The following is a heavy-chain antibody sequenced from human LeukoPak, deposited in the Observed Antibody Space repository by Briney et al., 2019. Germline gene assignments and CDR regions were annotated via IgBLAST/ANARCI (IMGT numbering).Heavy chain of an antibody. Sequence: ASVKVSCKASGYIFTDYFLHWVRQAPGQGLEWMGWISPNDGGTNYAQKFQGRVTMTRDTSINTAYMELSRLRSDDTAVYYCARDDYGDLQYFEDWGQGTLVTVSS. CDR2: ISPNDGGT. D-gene: IGHD4-17*01. J-gene: IGHJ4*02. CDR3: ARDDYGDLQYFED. CDR1: GYIFTDYF. V-gene: IGHV1-2*02.